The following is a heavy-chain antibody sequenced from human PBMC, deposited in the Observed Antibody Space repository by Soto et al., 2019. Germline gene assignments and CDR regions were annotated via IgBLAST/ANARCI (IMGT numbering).Heavy chain of an antibody. Sequence: EVQLVESGGGLVQPGRSLRLSCAASGFTFDDYAMHWVRQAPGKGLEWVSGISWNSGSIGYADSVKGRFTISRDNAKNSLYLQMNSRRAEDTALYYCAKDNSGYELGNWFDPWGQGTLVTVSS. CDR3: AKDNSGYELGNWFDP. J-gene: IGHJ5*02. V-gene: IGHV3-9*01. CDR1: GFTFDDYA. D-gene: IGHD5-12*01. CDR2: ISWNSGSI.